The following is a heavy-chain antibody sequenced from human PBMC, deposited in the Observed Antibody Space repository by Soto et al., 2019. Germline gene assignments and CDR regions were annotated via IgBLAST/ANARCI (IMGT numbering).Heavy chain of an antibody. D-gene: IGHD3-22*01. CDR3: ARDRYYYDSSGYYPPFDY. V-gene: IGHV1-18*01. Sequence: QVPLVQSGAEVKKPGASVKVSCKASGYTFTSYGISWVRQAPGQGLEWMGWISAYNGNTNYAQKLQGRVTMTTDTSTSTAYMELRSLRSDDTAVYYCARDRYYYDSSGYYPPFDYWGQGTLVTVSS. CDR1: GYTFTSYG. J-gene: IGHJ4*02. CDR2: ISAYNGNT.